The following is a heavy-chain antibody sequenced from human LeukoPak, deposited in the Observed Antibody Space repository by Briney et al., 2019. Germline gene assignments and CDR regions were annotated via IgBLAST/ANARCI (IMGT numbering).Heavy chain of an antibody. Sequence: MPSETLSLTCAVSGGSIRSGDYFWSWIRQPPGKGLEWIVHIHYSGNTYYNPSLKSRVSISVDTSKNQFSLKLSSVTAADTAVYYCARENNDYGGKKAFDYWGQGTLVTVSS. D-gene: IGHD4-23*01. CDR1: GGSIRSGDYF. CDR3: ARENNDYGGKKAFDY. J-gene: IGHJ4*02. V-gene: IGHV4-30-4*01. CDR2: IHYSGNT.